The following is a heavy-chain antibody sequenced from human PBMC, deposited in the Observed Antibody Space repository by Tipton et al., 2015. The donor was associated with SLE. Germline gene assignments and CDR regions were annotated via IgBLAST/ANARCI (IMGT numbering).Heavy chain of an antibody. J-gene: IGHJ3*02. Sequence: TLSLTCTVSGGSISSYYWSWIRQPPGKGLEWIGYIYYSGSTNYNPSLKSRVTISVDTSKNQFSLKLSSVTAADTAVYYCARDLIGESYSVADAFDIWGQGTMVTVSS. V-gene: IGHV4-59*01. CDR3: ARDLIGESYSVADAFDI. CDR2: IYYSGST. CDR1: GGSISSYY. D-gene: IGHD2-21*01.